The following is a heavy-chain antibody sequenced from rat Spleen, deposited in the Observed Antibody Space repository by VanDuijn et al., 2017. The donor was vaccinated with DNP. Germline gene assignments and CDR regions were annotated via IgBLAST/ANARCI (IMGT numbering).Heavy chain of an antibody. CDR3: ARHLRRAPGFAY. CDR1: GFTFSDYF. CDR2: ISYEGSST. Sequence: EVQLVESGGGLVLPGRSLKLSCAASGFTFSDYFMAWVRQAPKKGLEWVASISYEGSSTYYGDSVKGRITISRDNAESTLYLQMNSLRSEDTATYYCARHLRRAPGFAYWGQGTLVTVSS. J-gene: IGHJ3*01. V-gene: IGHV5-22*01. D-gene: IGHD1-11*01.